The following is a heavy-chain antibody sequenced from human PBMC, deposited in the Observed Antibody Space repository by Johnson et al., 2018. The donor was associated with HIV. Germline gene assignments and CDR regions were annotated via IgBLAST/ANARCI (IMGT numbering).Heavy chain of an antibody. CDR1: GFTVSSNY. Sequence: VQLVESGGGLIQPGGSLRLSCAAYGFTVSSNYMSWVRQAPGKGLEWVSGISWNSGSIGYADSVKGRFTIYRDNDKNSLDLQMNSLRAEDTALYYCAKCRSGGYPRDAFDIWGQGTMVTVSS. CDR2: ISWNSGSI. CDR3: AKCRSGGYPRDAFDI. D-gene: IGHD2-15*01. V-gene: IGHV3-9*01. J-gene: IGHJ3*02.